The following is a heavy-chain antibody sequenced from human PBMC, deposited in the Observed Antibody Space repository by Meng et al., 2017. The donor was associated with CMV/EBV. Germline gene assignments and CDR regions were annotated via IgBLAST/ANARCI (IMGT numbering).Heavy chain of an antibody. CDR1: GGSISSGGYY. CDR2: INHSGST. CDR3: ARAPIPLGYFDL. J-gene: IGHJ2*01. D-gene: IGHD2-21*01. V-gene: IGHV4-31*03. Sequence: SETLSLTCTVSGGSISSGGYYWSWIRQHPGKGLEWIGEINHSGSTNYNPSLKSRVTISVDTSKNQFSLKLSSVTAADTAVYYCARAPIPLGYFDLWGRGTLVTVSS.